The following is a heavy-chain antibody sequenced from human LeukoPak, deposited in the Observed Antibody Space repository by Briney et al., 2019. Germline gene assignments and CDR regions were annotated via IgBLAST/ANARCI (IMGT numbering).Heavy chain of an antibody. J-gene: IGHJ6*02. Sequence: ASVKVSCKASGGTFSSYAISWVRQAPGQGLEWMGGIIPIFGTANYAQKLQGRVTMTTDTSTSTAYMELRSLRSDDTAVYYCARQRWLQLFGYYYYGMDVWGQGTTVTVSS. CDR3: ARQRWLQLFGYYYYGMDV. CDR1: GGTFSSYA. V-gene: IGHV1-69*05. D-gene: IGHD5-24*01. CDR2: IIPIFGTA.